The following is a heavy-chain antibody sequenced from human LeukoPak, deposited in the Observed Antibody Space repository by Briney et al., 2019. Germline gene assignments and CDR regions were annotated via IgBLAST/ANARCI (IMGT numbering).Heavy chain of an antibody. CDR2: IKQDGSDK. CDR1: GFTFGNYW. J-gene: IGHJ4*02. Sequence: GGSLRLSCAAPGFTFGNYWMSWVRQAPGKGLEWVANIKQDGSDKYYVDSVTGRFTIYRDNAKNSLYLQMNSPRAEDTAVYYCARWATSFDLWGQGTLVTVSS. D-gene: IGHD6-6*01. V-gene: IGHV3-7*01. CDR3: ARWATSFDL.